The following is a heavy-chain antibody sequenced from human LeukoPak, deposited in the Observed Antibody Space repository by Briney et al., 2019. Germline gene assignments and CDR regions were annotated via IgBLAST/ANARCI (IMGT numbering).Heavy chain of an antibody. CDR1: GFTFSSYA. D-gene: IGHD3-22*01. J-gene: IGHJ1*01. V-gene: IGHV3-30*04. Sequence: GGSLRLSCAASGFTFSSYAMHWVRQAPGKGLEWVAIISYDGSYKYYADSVKGRFTNSRDNSKNTLYLQMNSLRAEDTAVYYCASGGYYDSSGSSYFQQWGQGTLVTVSS. CDR3: ASGGYYDSSGSSYFQQ. CDR2: ISYDGSYK.